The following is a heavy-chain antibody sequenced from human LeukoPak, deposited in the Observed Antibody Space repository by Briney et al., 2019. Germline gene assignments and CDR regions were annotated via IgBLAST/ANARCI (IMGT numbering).Heavy chain of an antibody. D-gene: IGHD3-10*01. CDR2: MNPNSGNT. Sequence: ASVKVSCKASGYTFTSYDINWVRQATGQGLEWMGWMNPNSGNTNYAQKLQGRVTMTTDTSTSTAYMELRSLRSDDTAVYYCASATGGSGRWGLWGQGTLVTVSS. J-gene: IGHJ4*02. CDR1: GYTFTSYD. CDR3: ASATGGSGRWGL. V-gene: IGHV1-18*01.